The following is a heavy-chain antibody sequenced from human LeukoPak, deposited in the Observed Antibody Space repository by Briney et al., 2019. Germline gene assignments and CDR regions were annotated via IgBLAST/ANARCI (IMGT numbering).Heavy chain of an antibody. Sequence: GTSLRLSCAASGFTFRTYGMHWVRQAPGKGLEWVAVISYDGSNKYYADSVKGRFTISRDNSKNTLYLQMNSLRAEDTAVYYCTRGRLTYYGDYVDYWGQGTLVTVSS. CDR2: ISYDGSNK. CDR1: GFTFRTYG. V-gene: IGHV3-30*03. J-gene: IGHJ4*02. D-gene: IGHD4-17*01. CDR3: TRGRLTYYGDYVDY.